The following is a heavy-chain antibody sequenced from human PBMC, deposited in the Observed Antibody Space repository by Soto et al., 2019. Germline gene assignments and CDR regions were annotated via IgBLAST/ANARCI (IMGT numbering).Heavy chain of an antibody. CDR1: GFTSSSNW. V-gene: IGHV3-74*01. CDR2: INSDGSSR. D-gene: IGHD1-26*01. Sequence: EVQLVESGGGLVQPGGSLRLSCVASGFTSSSNWMHWVRQAPGKGLVWVSRINSDGSSRGYADSVKGRFTISRDNAKNTLYLQMNSLRAEDTAGYYCARPWGYWGQGNLVTVSS. J-gene: IGHJ4*02. CDR3: ARPWGY.